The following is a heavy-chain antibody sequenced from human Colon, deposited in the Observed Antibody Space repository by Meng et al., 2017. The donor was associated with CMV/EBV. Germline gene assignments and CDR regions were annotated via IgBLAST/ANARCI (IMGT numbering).Heavy chain of an antibody. J-gene: IGHJ4*02. V-gene: IGHV1-18*01. CDR1: GYNFRSYA. Sequence: QIQLVQSATEVKKPGASVKVSCRASGYNFRSYAISWVRQAPGQGLEWMGYIRGHNGDTSYAQKDQGSLTLTTDAARNTAYMELTSLTYDDTAVYYCARDDPGDPLDFWGQGTLVTVSS. CDR3: ARDDPGDPLDF. D-gene: IGHD3-16*01. CDR2: IRGHNGDT.